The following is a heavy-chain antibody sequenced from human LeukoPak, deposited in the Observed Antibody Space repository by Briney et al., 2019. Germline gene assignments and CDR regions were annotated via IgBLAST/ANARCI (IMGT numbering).Heavy chain of an antibody. CDR1: GGSISSYY. CDR2: IYYSGST. D-gene: IGHD6-13*01. CDR3: ARAPRHSSSRYYYYYYMDV. Sequence: PSETLSLTCTVSGGSISSYYWSWIRQPPGKGLEWIGYIYYSGSTNYNPSLKSRVTISVDTSKNQFSLKLSSVTAADTAVYYCARAPRHSSSRYYYYYYMDVWGKGTTVTISS. V-gene: IGHV4-59*01. J-gene: IGHJ6*03.